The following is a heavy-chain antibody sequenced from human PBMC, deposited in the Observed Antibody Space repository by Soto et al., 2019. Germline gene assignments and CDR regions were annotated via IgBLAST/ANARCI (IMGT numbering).Heavy chain of an antibody. Sequence: GGSLRLSCAASGFTFNNYYMSWIRQAPGKGLEWISYISGNGEIIQYAASARGRFTISRDNAENSVYLEMDSLRAEDTALYYCARDVDADFRTDFDYWGRGTLVTVSS. D-gene: IGHD4-17*01. CDR1: GFTFNNYY. V-gene: IGHV3-11*01. CDR2: ISGNGEII. CDR3: ARDVDADFRTDFDY. J-gene: IGHJ4*02.